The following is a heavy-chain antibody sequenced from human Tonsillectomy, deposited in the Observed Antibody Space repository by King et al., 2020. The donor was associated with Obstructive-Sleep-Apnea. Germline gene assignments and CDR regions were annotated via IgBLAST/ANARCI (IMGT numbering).Heavy chain of an antibody. J-gene: IGHJ6*02. CDR1: GGSISSSNW. Sequence: LQLQESGPGLVKPSGTLSLTCAVSGGSISSSNWWSWVRQPPGKGLEGIGEIYHSGSTHYNPSLKSRVTISVDKSKNQFSQKLSSVTAADTAVYYCARGGTSYLYYYGMDVWGQGTTVTVSS. D-gene: IGHD2-2*01. CDR3: ARGGTSYLYYYGMDV. V-gene: IGHV4-4*02. CDR2: IYHSGST.